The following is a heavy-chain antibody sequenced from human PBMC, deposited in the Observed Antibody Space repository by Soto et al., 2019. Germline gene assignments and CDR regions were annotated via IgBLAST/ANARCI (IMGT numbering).Heavy chain of an antibody. CDR3: ARGTIVARQHLDY. J-gene: IGHJ4*02. CDR1: GFTFSRYA. D-gene: IGHD6-6*01. CDR2: ISIRGGDE. Sequence: QVQLVESGGGVVQPGESLRPSCAASGFTFSRYAMHWARQAPGKGVEWVTVISIRGGDEYYAESVRGRFTISRDDSKNTLYLQMDSLRVEDTAVYYCARGTIVARQHLDYWGQGTLVTVSS. V-gene: IGHV3-30*03.